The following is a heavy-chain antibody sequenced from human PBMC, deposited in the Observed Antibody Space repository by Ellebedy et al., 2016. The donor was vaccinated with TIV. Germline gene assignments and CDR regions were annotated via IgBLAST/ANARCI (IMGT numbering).Heavy chain of an antibody. V-gene: IGHV1-18*04. D-gene: IGHD1-26*01. J-gene: IGHJ5*02. Sequence: AASVKVSCKASGYSFSSYYMHWVRQAPGQGLEWMGWINAGNGNTKYAQKLQGRVTMTTDTSTSTAYMELRSLRSDDTAVYYCARSPLVGAPGFDPWGQGTLVTVSS. CDR1: GYSFSSYY. CDR3: ARSPLVGAPGFDP. CDR2: INAGNGNT.